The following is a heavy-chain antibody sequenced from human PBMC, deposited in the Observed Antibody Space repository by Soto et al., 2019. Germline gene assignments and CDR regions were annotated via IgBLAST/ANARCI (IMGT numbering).Heavy chain of an antibody. CDR3: ARDPAVTPHGRYYYGMDV. CDR2: IIPILGIA. D-gene: IGHD4-17*01. V-gene: IGHV1-69*08. Sequence: QVQLVQSGAEVKKPGSSVKVSCKASGGTFSSYTISWVRQAPGQGLEWMGRIIPILGIANYAQKFQGRVRITAAKPTSTAYMEVSSLRSEDTAVYYCARDPAVTPHGRYYYGMDVWGQGTTVTVSS. CDR1: GGTFSSYT. J-gene: IGHJ6*02.